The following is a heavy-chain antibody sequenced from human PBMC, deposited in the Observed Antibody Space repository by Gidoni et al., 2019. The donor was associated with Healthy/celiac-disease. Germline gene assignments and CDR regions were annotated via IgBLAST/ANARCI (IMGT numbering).Heavy chain of an antibody. CDR1: GFTFSSYW. J-gene: IGHJ3*02. CDR3: ARDLIYSSSSDAFDI. D-gene: IGHD6-6*01. V-gene: IGHV3-7*05. Sequence: EVQLVESGGGLVQPGGSLRLSCAASGFTFSSYWMSWVRQAPGKGLEWVANIKQDGSEKYYVDSVKGRFTISRDNAKNSLYLQMNSLRAEDTAVYYCARDLIYSSSSDAFDIWGQGTMVTVSS. CDR2: IKQDGSEK.